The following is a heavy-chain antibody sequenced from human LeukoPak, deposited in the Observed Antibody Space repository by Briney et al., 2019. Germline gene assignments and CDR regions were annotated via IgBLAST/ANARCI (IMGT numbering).Heavy chain of an antibody. Sequence: SQTLSLTCTVSGGSISSGSYYWSWIRQPAGKGLEWIGRIYTSGSTNYNPSLKSRVTISVDTSKNQFSLKLSSVTAADTAVYYCAREEQLVVVSYFDYWGQGTLVTVSS. V-gene: IGHV4-61*02. D-gene: IGHD6-6*01. CDR3: AREEQLVVVSYFDY. J-gene: IGHJ4*02. CDR2: IYTSGST. CDR1: GGSISSGSYY.